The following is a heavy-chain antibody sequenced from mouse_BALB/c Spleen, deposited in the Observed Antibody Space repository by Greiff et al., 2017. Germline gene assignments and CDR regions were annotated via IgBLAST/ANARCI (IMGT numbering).Heavy chain of an antibody. Sequence: EVKLVESGGGLVKPGGSLKLSCAASGFTFSDYYMYWVRQTPEKRLEWVATISDGGSYTYYPDSVKGRFTISRDNAKNNLYLQMSSLKSEDTAMYYCARDLDGNEAMDYWGQGTSVTVSS. CDR3: ARDLDGNEAMDY. J-gene: IGHJ4*01. CDR1: GFTFSDYY. CDR2: ISDGGSYT. D-gene: IGHD1-2*01. V-gene: IGHV5-4*02.